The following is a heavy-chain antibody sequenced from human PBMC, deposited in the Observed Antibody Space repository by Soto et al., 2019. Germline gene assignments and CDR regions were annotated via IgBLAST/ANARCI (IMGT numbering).Heavy chain of an antibody. J-gene: IGHJ4*02. CDR1: GFTFSSHT. V-gene: IGHV3-21*01. CDR2: IGTSNIYI. D-gene: IGHD2-15*01. CDR3: ASLRRWHPFDS. Sequence: GSLRLSCAASGFTFSSHTINWVRQAPGKGLEWVSAIGTSNIYIYYADSVEGRFTISRDNAKNTLFLQINSLKPEDTAVYYCASLRRWHPFDSWGQGTLVTVSS.